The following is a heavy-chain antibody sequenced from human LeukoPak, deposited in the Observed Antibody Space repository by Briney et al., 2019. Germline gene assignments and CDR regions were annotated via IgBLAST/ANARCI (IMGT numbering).Heavy chain of an antibody. CDR2: ISYDGSNK. J-gene: IGHJ4*02. V-gene: IGHV3-30*04. CDR1: GFTFSSYA. D-gene: IGHD3-22*01. CDR3: ARDEVVVIRGYFDY. Sequence: GGSLRLSCAASGFTFSSYAMHWVRQAPDKGLEWVAVISYDGSNKYYADSVKGRFTISRDNSKNTLYLQMNSLRAEDTAVYYCARDEVVVIRGYFDYWGQGTLVTVSS.